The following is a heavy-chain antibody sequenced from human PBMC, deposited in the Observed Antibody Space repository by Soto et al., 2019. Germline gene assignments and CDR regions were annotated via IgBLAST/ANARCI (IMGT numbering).Heavy chain of an antibody. CDR2: VFSSGTT. V-gene: IGHV4-30-4*01. CDR3: ARVPSPFDYYYAMDV. Sequence: KASETLSLTCTVSCDSISSGNKYWSWIRQPPGKGLEWIGYVFSSGTTYYNPSLKGRVSISLDASENQFSLKFASVTDADSAVYYCARVPSPFDYYYAMDVWGQGTTVTVSS. CDR1: CDSISSGNKY. J-gene: IGHJ6*02. D-gene: IGHD3-16*01.